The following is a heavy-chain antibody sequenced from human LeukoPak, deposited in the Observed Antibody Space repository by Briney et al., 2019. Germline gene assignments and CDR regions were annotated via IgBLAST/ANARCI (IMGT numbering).Heavy chain of an antibody. V-gene: IGHV3-74*01. CDR3: ARAPSPLAVAGTDY. J-gene: IGHJ4*02. CDR1: GFSLSGYW. D-gene: IGHD6-19*01. Sequence: GGSLRLSCVASGFSLSGYWMYWVRQAPGKGLMYISRNNGDGSTTNYADVVKGRFTMSRDNVKNTLYLQMNSLRVEDTAVYYCARAPSPLAVAGTDYWGQGTLVTVSS. CDR2: NNGDGSTT.